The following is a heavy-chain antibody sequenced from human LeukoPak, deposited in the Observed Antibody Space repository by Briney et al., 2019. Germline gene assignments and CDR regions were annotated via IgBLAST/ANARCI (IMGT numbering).Heavy chain of an antibody. CDR2: ISPNSGDT. V-gene: IGHV1-2*02. CDR1: GYTFTGFY. Sequence: VASVRVSCKPSGYTFTGFYIHWVRQAPGQGLEWMGWISPNSGDTDYAQRFQGRVTMTRDTSISTAYMELSSLRSDDTAVYYCAIQPWGSGNNWYFDLWGRGTLVMVSP. D-gene: IGHD7-27*01. CDR3: AIQPWGSGNNWYFDL. J-gene: IGHJ2*01.